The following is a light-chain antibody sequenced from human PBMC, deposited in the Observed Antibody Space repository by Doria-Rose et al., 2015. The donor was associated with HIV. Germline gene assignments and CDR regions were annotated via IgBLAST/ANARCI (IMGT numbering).Light chain of an antibody. Sequence: QSALTQPASVSGSPGRSITISCTGTSSDIGGYNYVSWYQQHPGKAPKLMIYDVSKRPSGVSNRFSGSKSGNTASLTISGLQAEDEADYYCSSYTSNNTPVVFGGGTKLTVL. CDR3: SSYTSNNTPVV. J-gene: IGLJ2*01. V-gene: IGLV2-14*01. CDR2: DVS. CDR1: SSDIGGYNY.